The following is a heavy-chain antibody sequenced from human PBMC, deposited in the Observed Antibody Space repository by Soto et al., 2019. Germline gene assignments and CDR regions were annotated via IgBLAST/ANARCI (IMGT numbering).Heavy chain of an antibody. CDR3: AKSPLYITGTKNLLYYYYYMDV. CDR2: ISGSGGST. Sequence: GGSLRLSSAASGFTFSSYAMSWVRQAPGKGLEWVSAISGSGGSTYYADSVKGRFTISRDNSKNTLYLQMNSLRAEDTAVYYCAKSPLYITGTKNLLYYYYYMDVWGKGTTVTVSS. J-gene: IGHJ6*03. D-gene: IGHD1-7*01. V-gene: IGHV3-23*01. CDR1: GFTFSSYA.